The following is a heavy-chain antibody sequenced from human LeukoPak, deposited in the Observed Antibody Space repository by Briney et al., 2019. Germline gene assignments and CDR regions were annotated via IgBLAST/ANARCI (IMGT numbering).Heavy chain of an antibody. Sequence: GGSLRLSCAASGFTSSSYEMNWVRQAPGKGLEWVSYISSSGSTIYYADSVKGRFTISRDNAKNSLYLQMNSLRAEDTAVYYCAREACLEWLLLPGCFDLWGRGTLVTVSS. V-gene: IGHV3-48*03. J-gene: IGHJ2*01. CDR3: AREACLEWLLLPGCFDL. CDR2: ISSSGSTI. D-gene: IGHD3-3*01. CDR1: GFTSSSYE.